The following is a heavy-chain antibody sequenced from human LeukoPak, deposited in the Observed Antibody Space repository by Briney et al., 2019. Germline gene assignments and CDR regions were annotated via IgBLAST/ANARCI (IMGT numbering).Heavy chain of an antibody. D-gene: IGHD5-18*01. Sequence: PGRSLRPSCAPSGFTFTTYNMNWVRQAPRKVLEWVSSIISTISFIYYADSVKGRFTISRDNAKNSLYLQMNSLRAEDTAVYYCARDSPSGLSYGYFGAYFDYWGQGTLVTVSS. V-gene: IGHV3-21*06. CDR1: GFTFTTYN. J-gene: IGHJ4*02. CDR3: ARDSPSGLSYGYFGAYFDY. CDR2: IISTISFI.